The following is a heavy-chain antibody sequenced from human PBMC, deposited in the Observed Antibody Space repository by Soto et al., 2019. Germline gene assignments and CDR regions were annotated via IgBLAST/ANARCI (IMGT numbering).Heavy chain of an antibody. V-gene: IGHV4-39*01. CDR2: IYYRGST. J-gene: IGHJ5*02. D-gene: IGHD3-10*01. Sequence: SETLSLTCTVSGDSISSSSYYWGWIRQRPGKGLEWIGSIYYRGSTYYNKSLKSRVTISVDTSKNQFSLNLTSVTAADTDVYYCARGLDSMVRGVMRWFDPWGQGTLVTVSS. CDR3: ARGLDSMVRGVMRWFDP. CDR1: GDSISSSSYY.